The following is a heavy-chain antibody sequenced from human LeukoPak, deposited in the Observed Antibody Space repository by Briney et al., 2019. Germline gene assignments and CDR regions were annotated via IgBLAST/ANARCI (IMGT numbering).Heavy chain of an antibody. V-gene: IGHV1-69*02. D-gene: IGHD4-17*01. Sequence: ASVKVSCKASGGTFSSYTISWVRQAPGQGLEWMGRIIPILGIANYAQKFLGRVTITADKSTSTAYMELSSLRSEDTAVYYCALVTTSKTAPFDYWGQGTLVTVSS. CDR3: ALVTTSKTAPFDY. CDR1: GGTFSSYT. CDR2: IIPILGIA. J-gene: IGHJ4*02.